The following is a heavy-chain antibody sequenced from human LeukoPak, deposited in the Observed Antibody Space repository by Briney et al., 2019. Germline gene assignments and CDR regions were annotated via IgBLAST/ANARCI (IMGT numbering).Heavy chain of an antibody. V-gene: IGHV1-18*01. CDR1: GGTFSSYA. Sequence: ASVKVSCKASGGTFSSYAISWVRQAPGQGLEWMGGISAYNGNTNYAQKLQGRVTMTTDTSTSTAYMELRSLRSDDTAVYYCARADSYALFDYWGQGTLVTVSS. D-gene: IGHD5-18*01. CDR2: ISAYNGNT. CDR3: ARADSYALFDY. J-gene: IGHJ4*02.